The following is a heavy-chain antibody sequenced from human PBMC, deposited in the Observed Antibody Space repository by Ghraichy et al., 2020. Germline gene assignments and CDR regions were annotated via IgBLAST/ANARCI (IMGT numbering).Heavy chain of an antibody. D-gene: IGHD3-10*01. V-gene: IGHV3-74*01. CDR2: STPDGSRA. CDR3: ARGCITTKCPADS. J-gene: IGHJ4*02. Sequence: GGSLRLSCAASGFTLSRYYMHWVRQLPGKGLEWVSQSTPDGSRADYADSVKGRFTVSRDNARNTLYLQMDTLRGDDTAVYYCARGCITTKCPADSWGQGTLAIVSS. CDR1: GFTLSRYY.